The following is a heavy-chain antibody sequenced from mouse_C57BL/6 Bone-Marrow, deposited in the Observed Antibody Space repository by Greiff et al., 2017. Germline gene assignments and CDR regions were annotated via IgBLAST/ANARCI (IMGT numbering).Heavy chain of an antibody. CDR1: GYTFTDYE. Sequence: QVQLKQSGAELVRPGASVTLSCKASGYTFTDYEMHWVKQTPVHGLEWIGAIDPETGGTAYNQKFKGKAILTADKSSSTAYMELRSLTSEDSAVYYCTRSYYVAWFAYWGQGTLVTVSA. D-gene: IGHD1-1*01. V-gene: IGHV1-15*01. CDR3: TRSYYVAWFAY. J-gene: IGHJ3*01. CDR2: IDPETGGT.